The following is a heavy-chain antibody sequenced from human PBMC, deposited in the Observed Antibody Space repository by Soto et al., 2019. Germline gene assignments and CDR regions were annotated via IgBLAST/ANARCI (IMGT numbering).Heavy chain of an antibody. CDR3: AREPMYSGSWRYYFDY. CDR1: GFTFSSYE. J-gene: IGHJ4*02. V-gene: IGHV3-48*03. D-gene: IGHD1-26*01. CDR2: ISSSGSTI. Sequence: EVQLAESGGGLVQPGGSPRLSCEASGFTFSSYEMNWVRQAPGKGLEWVSYISSSGSTIYYADSVKGRFTISRDNAKNSLHLQMNSLRAEDTAVYYCAREPMYSGSWRYYFDYWGQGTLVTISS.